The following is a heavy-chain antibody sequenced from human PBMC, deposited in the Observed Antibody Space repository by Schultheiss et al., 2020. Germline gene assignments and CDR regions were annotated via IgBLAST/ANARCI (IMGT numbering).Heavy chain of an antibody. V-gene: IGHV1-18*01. CDR3: ARIYDFWSGDNWFDP. CDR2: ISAYNGNT. Sequence: ASVKVSCKASGYTFTSYGISWVRQAPGQGLEWMGWISAYNGNTNYAQKLQGRVTMTTDTSTSTAYMELRSLRSDDTAVYYCARIYDFWSGDNWFDPWGQGTLVTVSS. CDR1: GYTFTSYG. J-gene: IGHJ5*02. D-gene: IGHD3-3*01.